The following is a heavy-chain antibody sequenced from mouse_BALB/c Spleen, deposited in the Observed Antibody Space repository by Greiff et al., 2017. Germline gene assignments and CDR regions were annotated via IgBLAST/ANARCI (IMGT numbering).Heavy chain of an antibody. CDR3: ARQITTVVANPAWFAY. D-gene: IGHD1-1*01. V-gene: IGHV1-7*01. Sequence: QVQLQQSGAELAKPGASVKMSCKASGYTFTSYWMHWVKQRPGQGLEWIGYINPSTGYTEYNQKFKDKATLTADKSSSTAYMQLSSLTSEDSAVYYCARQITTVVANPAWFAYWGQGTLVTVSA. J-gene: IGHJ3*01. CDR1: GYTFTSYW. CDR2: INPSTGYT.